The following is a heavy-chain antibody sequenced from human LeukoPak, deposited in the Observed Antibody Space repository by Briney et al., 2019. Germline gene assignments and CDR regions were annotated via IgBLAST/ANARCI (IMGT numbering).Heavy chain of an antibody. D-gene: IGHD3-22*01. CDR3: ARGTQFYYDSIGYRSQYFRY. CDR1: GYSFTSYW. CDR2: IYPGDSDT. Sequence: GESSMISCKGSGYSFTSYWIGWVRQMPGKGLEWMGIIYPGDSDTRYSPSFQGQVTISADKSISTAYLQWSSLKASDTAMYYCARGTQFYYDSIGYRSQYFRYLGQGTLVTVSS. J-gene: IGHJ1*01. V-gene: IGHV5-51*01.